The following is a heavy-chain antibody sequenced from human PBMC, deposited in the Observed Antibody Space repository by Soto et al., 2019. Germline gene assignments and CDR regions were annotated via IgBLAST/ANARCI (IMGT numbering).Heavy chain of an antibody. CDR3: ARLGDCRGGSCYPNWFDP. CDR1: GGSISSGGYS. J-gene: IGHJ5*02. V-gene: IGHV4-30-2*01. D-gene: IGHD2-15*01. CDR2: IYQSGSA. Sequence: QQQLQESGSGLVRPSQTLSLTCAVSGGSISSGGYSWSWIRQPPGKGLEWVGYIYQSGSAYYNPSLKSRVTRSLDRAKNQFSLKLTSVTAADTAVYYCARLGDCRGGSCYPNWFDPWGQGTLVTVSS.